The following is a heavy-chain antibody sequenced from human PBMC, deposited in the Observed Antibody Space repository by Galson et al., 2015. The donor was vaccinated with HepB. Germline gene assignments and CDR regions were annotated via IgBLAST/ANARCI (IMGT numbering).Heavy chain of an antibody. Sequence: SVKVSCKASGYTFSNYHMNWVRQAPGQGLEWMGIINPNGGNTSYAQKFQGRFTMTRDTSTSTVYMEVSSLRFEDTAVYYCARLGESGSETLDYWGQGTPVTVS. V-gene: IGHV1-46*01. CDR2: INPNGGNT. J-gene: IGHJ4*02. CDR3: ARLGESGSETLDY. D-gene: IGHD1-26*01. CDR1: GYTFSNYH.